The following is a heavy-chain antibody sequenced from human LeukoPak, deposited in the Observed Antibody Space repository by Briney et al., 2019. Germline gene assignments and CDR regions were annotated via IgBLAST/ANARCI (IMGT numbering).Heavy chain of an antibody. J-gene: IGHJ4*02. CDR2: INPKSGGT. D-gene: IGHD3-22*01. CDR3: ATRGTYDSSDYFDY. CDR1: GYNFTGYY. V-gene: IGHV1-2*02. Sequence: ASVKVSCKASGYNFTGYYIHWVRQAPGQGLEWMGWINPKSGGTNYAQKFQGRVTMTRDTSISTVYMELSRLRSDDTAVYYCATRGTYDSSDYFDYWGQGTLVTVSS.